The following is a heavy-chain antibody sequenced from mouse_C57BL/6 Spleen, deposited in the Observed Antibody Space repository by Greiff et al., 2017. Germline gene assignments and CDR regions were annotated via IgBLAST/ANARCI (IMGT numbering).Heavy chain of an antibody. V-gene: IGHV5-12*01. J-gene: IGHJ2*01. CDR2: ISNGGGST. CDR3: ARGGYGNLDY. Sequence: DVMLVESGGGLVQPGGSLKLSCAASGFTFSDYYMYWVRQTPEKRLEWVAYISNGGGSTYYPDTVKGRFTISRDNAKNTLYLQRSRLKSEDTAMYYCARGGYGNLDYWGQGTTLTVSS. D-gene: IGHD2-1*01. CDR1: GFTFSDYY.